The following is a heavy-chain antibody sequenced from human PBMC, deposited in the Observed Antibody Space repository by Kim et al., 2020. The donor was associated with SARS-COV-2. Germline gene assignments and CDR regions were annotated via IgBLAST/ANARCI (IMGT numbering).Heavy chain of an antibody. CDR2: VHPSGRN. Sequence: SETLSLTCTVSGGSISSSSYYWGWIRQPPGKRLEWIAWVHPSGRNMYNPSLKSRVTISLDTSLNLFSLTLRSVTAADTAVYYCARHENSGTYPLDNWGQGTLLTVSS. D-gene: IGHD3-10*01. V-gene: IGHV4-61*05. CDR1: GGSISSSSYY. J-gene: IGHJ4*02. CDR3: ARHENSGTYPLDN.